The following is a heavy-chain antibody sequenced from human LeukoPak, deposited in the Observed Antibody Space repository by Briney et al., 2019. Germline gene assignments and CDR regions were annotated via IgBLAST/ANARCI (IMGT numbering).Heavy chain of an antibody. Sequence: SETLSFTCTVSGGSISSSSYYWGWIRQPPGKGLEWIGSVYYSGSTYYNPSLKSRVTISVDTSKNQFSLKLSSVTAADTAVYYCARHVGFITMVRGVINNNWFDPWGQGTLVTVSS. J-gene: IGHJ5*02. CDR2: VYYSGST. CDR1: GGSISSSSYY. D-gene: IGHD3-10*01. V-gene: IGHV4-39*01. CDR3: ARHVGFITMVRGVINNNWFDP.